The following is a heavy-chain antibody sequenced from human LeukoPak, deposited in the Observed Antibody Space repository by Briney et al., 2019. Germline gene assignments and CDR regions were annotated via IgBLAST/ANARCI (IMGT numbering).Heavy chain of an antibody. CDR1: GGTFSSYA. D-gene: IGHD5-24*01. Sequence: SVKVSCKASGGTFSSYAISWVRQAPGQGLEWMGRIIPILGIANYAQKFQGRVTITADKSTSTAYMELSSLRSEDTAVYYCARSRDGYTPGAFDIWGQGTMVTVSS. V-gene: IGHV1-69*04. CDR2: IIPILGIA. CDR3: ARSRDGYTPGAFDI. J-gene: IGHJ3*02.